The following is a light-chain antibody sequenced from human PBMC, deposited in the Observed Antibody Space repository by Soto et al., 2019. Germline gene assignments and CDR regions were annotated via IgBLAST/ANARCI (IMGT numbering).Light chain of an antibody. CDR2: AAS. J-gene: IGKJ1*01. Sequence: DIQMTQSPSSLSASVGGRVTITCRASQSISSYLNWYQQKPGKAPKLLIYAASSLQSGVPSRFSDSGSGTDFTLTISSLQPEDFATYYCQQSYSTPRTFGQGTKVDI. CDR1: QSISSY. CDR3: QQSYSTPRT. V-gene: IGKV1-39*01.